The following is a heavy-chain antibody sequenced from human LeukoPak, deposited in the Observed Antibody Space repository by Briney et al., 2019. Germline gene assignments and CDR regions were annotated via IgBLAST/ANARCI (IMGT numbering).Heavy chain of an antibody. V-gene: IGHV3-53*01. CDR3: ARYGSSWFDDAFDI. CDR2: IYSGGST. J-gene: IGHJ3*02. Sequence: GGSLRLSCAASGFTVSSNYMSWVRQAPGKGLEWVSVIYSGGSTYYADSVKGRFTISRDNSKNTLYLQMNSLRAEDTALYYCARYGSSWFDDAFDIWGQGTMVIVSS. D-gene: IGHD6-13*01. CDR1: GFTVSSNY.